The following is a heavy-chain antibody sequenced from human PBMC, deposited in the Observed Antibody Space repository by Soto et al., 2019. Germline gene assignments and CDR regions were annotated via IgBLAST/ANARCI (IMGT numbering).Heavy chain of an antibody. CDR1: GFTFSSYA. V-gene: IGHV3-23*01. CDR3: VKDLHYDFWSGYSCYYMYV. J-gene: IGHJ6*03. Sequence: GESLRLSCAASGFTFSSYAMSWVRQAPGKGLEWVSAISGSGGSTYYADSVKGRSTISRDNSKNTLYLQMNSLRAEDTAVYYCVKDLHYDFWSGYSCYYMYVWGKGTTVTVSS. D-gene: IGHD3-3*01. CDR2: ISGSGGST.